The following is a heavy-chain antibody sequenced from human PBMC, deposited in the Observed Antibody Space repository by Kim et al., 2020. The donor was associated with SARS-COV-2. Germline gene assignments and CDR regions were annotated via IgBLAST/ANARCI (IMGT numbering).Heavy chain of an antibody. D-gene: IGHD2-15*01. J-gene: IGHJ4*02. V-gene: IGHV3-30*18. CDR2: ISNDGSHK. CDR1: GFTFSNYG. CDR3: AKGRYCSGGSCYPEFDY. Sequence: GGSLRLSCAASGFTFSNYGMHWVRQAPGKGLEWVAVISNDGSHKEYVDSVKGRFTISRDKSKNTLHLQMNSLRAEDTAVYYCAKGRYCSGGSCYPEFDYWGQGTLVTVSS.